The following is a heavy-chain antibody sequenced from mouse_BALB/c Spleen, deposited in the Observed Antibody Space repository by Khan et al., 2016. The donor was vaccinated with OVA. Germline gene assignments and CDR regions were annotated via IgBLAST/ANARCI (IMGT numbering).Heavy chain of an antibody. J-gene: IGHJ4*01. Sequence: VQGVESGPGLVAPSQSLSITCTVSGFSLTDYDVSWIRQPPGKGLEWLGVIWGGGNTYYNSALKSRLSISKDNSKSQVFLKMNSLQTDDTAMYYCAKGVWSYYFALDYWGQGTSVTVSS. D-gene: IGHD2-10*02. CDR1: GFSLTDYD. CDR3: AKGVWSYYFALDY. CDR2: IWGGGNT. V-gene: IGHV2-6-5*01.